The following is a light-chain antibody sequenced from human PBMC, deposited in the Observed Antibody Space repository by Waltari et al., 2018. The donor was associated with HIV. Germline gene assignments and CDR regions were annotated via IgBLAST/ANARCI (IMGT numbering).Light chain of an antibody. V-gene: IGKV3-20*01. CDR2: GAS. J-gene: IGKJ3*01. CDR1: QSVSSTY. CDR3: QQYGSSPLST. Sequence: EIVLTPSPGTLSLSPGERATLSCRASQSVSSTYLAWYQHKPGQAPRPLIYGASSRATGIPDRFSGSGSGTDFTLTISRLEPEDFAVYYCQQYGSSPLSTFGPGTKVDIK.